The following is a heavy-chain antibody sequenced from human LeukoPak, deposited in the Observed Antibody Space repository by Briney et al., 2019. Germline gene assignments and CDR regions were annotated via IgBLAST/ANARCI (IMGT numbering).Heavy chain of an antibody. D-gene: IGHD6-19*01. CDR2: IKPDGSEK. Sequence: GGSLRLSCAASGFSFRNYWMSWVRQPPGKGLEWVAHIKPDGSEKNYVDSVKGRFTLFRDDAKNSVYLQMNSLRVEDTAVYYCARDSGSGGPWGQGTPVTVSS. CDR3: ARDSGSGGP. V-gene: IGHV3-7*01. CDR1: GFSFRNYW. J-gene: IGHJ5*02.